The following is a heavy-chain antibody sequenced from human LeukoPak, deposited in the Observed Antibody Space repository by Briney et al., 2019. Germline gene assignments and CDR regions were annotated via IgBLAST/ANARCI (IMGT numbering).Heavy chain of an antibody. D-gene: IGHD1-26*01. CDR1: GYTFTSYY. CDR2: INPSGGST. J-gene: IGHJ4*02. CDR3: ARGIWSGSYTNFPLDY. Sequence: ASVKVSCKASGYTFTSYYMHWVRQAPGQGLEWMGIINPSGGSTNYAQKFQGRVTITADKSTSTAYMELSSLRSEDTAVYYCARGIWSGSYTNFPLDYWGQGTLVTVSS. V-gene: IGHV1-46*01.